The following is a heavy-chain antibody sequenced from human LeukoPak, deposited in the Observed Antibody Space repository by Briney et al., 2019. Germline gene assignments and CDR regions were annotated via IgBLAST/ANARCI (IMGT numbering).Heavy chain of an antibody. Sequence: GGSLRLSCSASGFTFTTYGMNWVRQAPGKGLEWVSGIGGSGTRTYYADSVKGRFTISRDNSRNTLYLQMNSLRDEDTAVYYCAKDSHWILFDDWGQGTLVTVSS. CDR3: AKDSHWILFDD. D-gene: IGHD2-2*03. CDR1: GFTFTTYG. J-gene: IGHJ4*02. CDR2: IGGSGTRT. V-gene: IGHV3-23*01.